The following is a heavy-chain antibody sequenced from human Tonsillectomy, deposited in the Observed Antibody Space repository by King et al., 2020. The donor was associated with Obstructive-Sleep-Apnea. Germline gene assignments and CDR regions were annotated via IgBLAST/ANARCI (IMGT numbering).Heavy chain of an antibody. CDR3: VGYYFDY. CDR2: RYYDGSNK. Sequence: VQLVESGGGVVQPGRSLRLSCVASGFTFRDYGMHWVRQAPGKGLEWLAMRYYDGSNKDYADSVKGRYTISRDNSKNTLYLQMNSLRVEDTALYFCVGYYFDYWGQGTLVTVSS. CDR1: GFTFRDYG. V-gene: IGHV3-33*03. J-gene: IGHJ4*02. D-gene: IGHD6-25*01.